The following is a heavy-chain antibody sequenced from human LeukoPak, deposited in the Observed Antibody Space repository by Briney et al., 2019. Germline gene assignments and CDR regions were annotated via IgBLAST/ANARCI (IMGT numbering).Heavy chain of an antibody. CDR3: ARYGSGSYWFSQIQHVDY. J-gene: IGHJ4*02. CDR1: GFTFSNYA. CDR2: ISSSGSTI. D-gene: IGHD3-10*01. Sequence: PGGSLRLSCAASGFTFSNYAMHWVRQAPGEGLEWVSYISSSGSTIYYADSVKGRFTISRDNAKNSLYLQMNSLRAEDTAVYYCARYGSGSYWFSQIQHVDYWGQGTLVTVSS. V-gene: IGHV3-48*03.